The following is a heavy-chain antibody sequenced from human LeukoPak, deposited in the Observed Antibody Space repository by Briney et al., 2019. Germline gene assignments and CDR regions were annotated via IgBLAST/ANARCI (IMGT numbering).Heavy chain of an antibody. D-gene: IGHD3-10*01. CDR3: ARDEAWGSGSYYD. CDR2: ISPSGGST. V-gene: IGHV1-46*01. CDR1: GYTFTSNY. Sequence: ASVKVSCKAFGYTFTSNYMHWVRQAPGQGPEWMGVISPSGGSTTYAQKFQGRVTLTRDMSTSTDYLELSSLRSEDTAVYYCARDEAWGSGSYYDWGQGTLVTVSS. J-gene: IGHJ4*02.